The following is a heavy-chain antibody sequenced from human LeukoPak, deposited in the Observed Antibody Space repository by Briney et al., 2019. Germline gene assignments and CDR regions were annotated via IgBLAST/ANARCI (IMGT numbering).Heavy chain of an antibody. Sequence: GRSLRLSCAASGFSFSSYGMHWVRQAPGKGLEWVAVIWFDGSNKYYAESVKGRYTISRDNSKNTLYLQMNSLRAEDTAVYYCASAAGPFDNWGQGTLVTVSS. CDR3: ASAAGPFDN. V-gene: IGHV3-33*01. CDR1: GFSFSSYG. CDR2: IWFDGSNK. D-gene: IGHD6-13*01. J-gene: IGHJ4*02.